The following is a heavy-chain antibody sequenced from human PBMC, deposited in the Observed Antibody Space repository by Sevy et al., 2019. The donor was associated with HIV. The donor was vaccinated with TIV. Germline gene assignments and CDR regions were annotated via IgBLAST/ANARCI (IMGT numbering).Heavy chain of an antibody. J-gene: IGHJ3*02. Sequence: GGSLRLSCAASGFTFSSYAMSWVRQAPGKGLEWVSAISGSGGSTYYADSVKGRFTISRDNSKNTLYLQMNSLRAEDTAIYYCAKDIHDIVEVPADIDAFDIWGQGTMVTVSS. CDR2: ISGSGGST. V-gene: IGHV3-23*01. CDR1: GFTFSSYA. CDR3: AKDIHDIVEVPADIDAFDI. D-gene: IGHD2-2*01.